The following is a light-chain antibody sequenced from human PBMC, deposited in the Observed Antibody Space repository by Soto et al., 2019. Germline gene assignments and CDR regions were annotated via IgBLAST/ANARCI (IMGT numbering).Light chain of an antibody. CDR2: GAS. J-gene: IGKJ1*01. CDR3: QNYCGT. Sequence: EIVLTQSPGTLSLSPGERATLSCRASQSLGSTYLAWYQQKPGQAPRLLIYGASTRAAGIPDRFSGSGSGPDFSLTISSLEPEDFALYYCQNYCGTLGQGTKVEIK. V-gene: IGKV3-20*01. CDR1: QSLGSTY.